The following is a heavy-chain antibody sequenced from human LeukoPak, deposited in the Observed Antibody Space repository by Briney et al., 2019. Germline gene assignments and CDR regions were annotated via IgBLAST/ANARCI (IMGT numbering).Heavy chain of an antibody. Sequence: GGSLRLSCAASGFTFSSYGMHWVRQAPGKGLEWVAFIRYDGSNKYYADSVKGRFTISRDNSKNTLYLQMNSLRAEDTAVYYCAKDLVRGVIRGYFDYWGQGTLVTVSS. V-gene: IGHV3-30*02. D-gene: IGHD3-10*01. CDR3: AKDLVRGVIRGYFDY. CDR1: GFTFSSYG. CDR2: IRYDGSNK. J-gene: IGHJ4*02.